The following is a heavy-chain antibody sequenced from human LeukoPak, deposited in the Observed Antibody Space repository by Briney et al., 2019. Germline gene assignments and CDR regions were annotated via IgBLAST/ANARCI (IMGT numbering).Heavy chain of an antibody. Sequence: SQTLSLTCTVSGGSISSGGYYWSWIRQPPGKGLEWIGYIYHSGSTYYNPSLKSRVTISVDRSKNQFSLKLSSVTAADTAVYYCARTISGYDYVGYYYGMDVWGQGTTVTVSS. CDR2: IYHSGST. CDR1: GGSISSGGYY. V-gene: IGHV4-30-2*01. J-gene: IGHJ6*02. D-gene: IGHD5-12*01. CDR3: ARTISGYDYVGYYYGMDV.